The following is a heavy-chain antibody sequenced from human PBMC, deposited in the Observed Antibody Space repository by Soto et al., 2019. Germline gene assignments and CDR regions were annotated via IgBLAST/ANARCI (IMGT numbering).Heavy chain of an antibody. Sequence: PGGSLRLSCAASGFTFSSYAMSWVRQAPGKGLEWVSAISGSGGSTYYADSVKGRFTISRDNSKNTLYLQMNSLRAEDTAVYYCAKDLGAAEHSSSSSGPFDYWGQGTLVTVSS. CDR1: GFTFSSYA. CDR3: AKDLGAAEHSSSSSGPFDY. V-gene: IGHV3-23*01. J-gene: IGHJ4*02. D-gene: IGHD6-6*01. CDR2: ISGSGGST.